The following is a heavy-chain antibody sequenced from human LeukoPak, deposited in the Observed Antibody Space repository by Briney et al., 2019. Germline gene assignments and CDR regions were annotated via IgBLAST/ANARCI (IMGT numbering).Heavy chain of an antibody. D-gene: IGHD6-13*01. CDR1: GFTFSSYW. CDR2: IKQDGSEK. V-gene: IGHV3-7*01. J-gene: IGHJ4*02. CDR3: ARCDSRGSWYVDSYFDY. Sequence: PGGSLRLSCAASGFTFSSYWMNWVRQAPGKGLEWVANIKQDGSEKYYVDSVKGRFTISRDNAKNSLYLQMNSLRAEDTAVYYCARCDSRGSWYVDSYFDYWGQGTLVTVSS.